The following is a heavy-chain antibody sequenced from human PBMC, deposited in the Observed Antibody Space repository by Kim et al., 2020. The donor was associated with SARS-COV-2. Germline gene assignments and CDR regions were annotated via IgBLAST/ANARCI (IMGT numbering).Heavy chain of an antibody. CDR3: SRVLAKGYFDY. D-gene: IGHD5-12*01. J-gene: IGHJ4*02. CDR2: IKVDGSDK. Sequence: GGSLRLSCTASGFTFSRYCMNWVRQAPGKGLEWVANIKVDGSDKNYVDSVKDRFTISRDNAKSSVYLQMNSLRADDTAVYYCSRVLAKGYFDYWGQGTLVTVSS. CDR1: GFTFSRYC. V-gene: IGHV3-7*01.